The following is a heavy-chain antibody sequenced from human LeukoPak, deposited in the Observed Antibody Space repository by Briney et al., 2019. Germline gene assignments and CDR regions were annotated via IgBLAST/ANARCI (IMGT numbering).Heavy chain of an antibody. CDR1: GFTFSSYE. D-gene: IGHD2-15*01. V-gene: IGHV3-48*03. CDR2: ITSSGTSI. Sequence: PGVSLRLSCAASGFTFSSYEMIWVRQAPGEGLEWVSYITSSGTSIYYADSVKGRFTLSRDNSKNTLYLQMNSLRAEDTAVYYCARDLLVVAAIYRYYYYGMDVWGQGTTVTVSS. CDR3: ARDLLVVAAIYRYYYYGMDV. J-gene: IGHJ6*02.